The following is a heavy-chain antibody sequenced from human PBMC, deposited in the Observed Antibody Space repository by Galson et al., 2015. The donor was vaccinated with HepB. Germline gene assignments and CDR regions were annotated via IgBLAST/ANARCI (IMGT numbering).Heavy chain of an antibody. CDR3: ARDFEPYPGDGNYFDY. V-gene: IGHV3-33*01. D-gene: IGHD4-17*01. J-gene: IGHJ4*02. CDR1: GFTFSSYG. CDR2: IWYDGSNK. Sequence: SLRLSCAASGFTFSSYGMHWVRQAPGKGLEWVAVIWYDGSNKYYADSVKGRFTISRDNSKNTLYLQMNSLRAEDTAVYYCARDFEPYPGDGNYFDYCGQGTLVTASS.